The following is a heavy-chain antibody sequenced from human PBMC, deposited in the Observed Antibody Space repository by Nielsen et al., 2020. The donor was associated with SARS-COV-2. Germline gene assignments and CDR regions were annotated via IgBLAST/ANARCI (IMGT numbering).Heavy chain of an antibody. CDR1: GFTFSSYA. D-gene: IGHD3-3*01. CDR3: ANTIFGVVTGPLYFDY. J-gene: IGHJ4*02. V-gene: IGHV3-23*01. CDR2: ISGSGGST. Sequence: GESLKISCAASGFTFSSYAMSWVRQAPGKGLEWVSAISGSGGSTYYADSVKGRFTISRDNSKNTLYLQMNSLRAEDTAVYYCANTIFGVVTGPLYFDYWGQGTLVTVSS.